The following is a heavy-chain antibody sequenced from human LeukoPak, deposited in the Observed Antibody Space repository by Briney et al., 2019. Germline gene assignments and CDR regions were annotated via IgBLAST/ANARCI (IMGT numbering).Heavy chain of an antibody. J-gene: IGHJ6*04. D-gene: IGHD3-10*02. Sequence: GGSLRLSCAASGFTFSSYWMSWVRQAPGKGLEWVANIKQDGSEKYYVASVKGRFTISRDNAKNSLYLQMNSLRAEDTAVYYCAELGITMIGGVWGKGTTVTISS. CDR2: IKQDGSEK. CDR1: GFTFSSYW. CDR3: AELGITMIGGV. V-gene: IGHV3-7*01.